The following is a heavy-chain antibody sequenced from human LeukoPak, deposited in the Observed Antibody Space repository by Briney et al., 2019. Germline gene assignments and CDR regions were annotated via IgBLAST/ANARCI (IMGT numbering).Heavy chain of an antibody. CDR1: GFTFSSYA. Sequence: GGSLRLSCAASGFTFSSYAMSWIRQAPGKGLEWVSYISSSGSTIYYADSVKGRFTISRDNAKNSLYLQVNSLRAEDTAVYYCARVAVAATYYFDCWGQGTLVTVSS. D-gene: IGHD6-19*01. J-gene: IGHJ4*02. CDR2: ISSSGSTI. V-gene: IGHV3-11*01. CDR3: ARVAVAATYYFDC.